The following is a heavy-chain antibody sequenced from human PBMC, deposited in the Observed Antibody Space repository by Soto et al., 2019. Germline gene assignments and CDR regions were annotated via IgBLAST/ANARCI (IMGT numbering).Heavy chain of an antibody. CDR1: GYTFTSYG. CDR2: ISAYNGNT. V-gene: IGHV1-18*01. D-gene: IGHD2-2*01. Sequence: ASVKVSCKASGYTFTSYGISWGRQAPGQGLEWMGWISAYNGNTNYAQKLQGRVTMTTDTSTSTAYMELRSLRSDDTAVYYCARDGARGQYCSSTSCYGGSWFDPWGQGTLVTVSS. J-gene: IGHJ5*02. CDR3: ARDGARGQYCSSTSCYGGSWFDP.